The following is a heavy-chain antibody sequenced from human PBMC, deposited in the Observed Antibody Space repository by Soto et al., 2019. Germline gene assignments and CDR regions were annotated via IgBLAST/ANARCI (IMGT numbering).Heavy chain of an antibody. CDR3: AKVVDEYYYGSGSYYGGGMDV. CDR1: GFTFSSYG. CDR2: ISYDGSNK. J-gene: IGHJ6*02. V-gene: IGHV3-30*18. D-gene: IGHD3-10*01. Sequence: QVQLVESGGGVVQPGRSLRLSCAASGFTFSSYGMHWVRQAPGKGLEWVAVISYDGSNKYYADSVKGRFTISRDNSKNQLYLQMNSLRAEDTAVYYCAKVVDEYYYGSGSYYGGGMDVWGQGTTVTVSS.